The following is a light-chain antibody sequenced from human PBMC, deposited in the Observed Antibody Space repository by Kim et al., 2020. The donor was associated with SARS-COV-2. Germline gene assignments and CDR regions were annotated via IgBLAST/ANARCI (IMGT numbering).Light chain of an antibody. CDR1: ESVSSNY. Sequence: LSPGERATLSCRASESVSSNYLAWFQRKPGQALRLLVYGASSRATGIPDRFSGSGSGTDFTLTISRLEPEDFAVYYCQQYGNSPYTFGQGTKLEI. J-gene: IGKJ2*01. CDR2: GAS. V-gene: IGKV3-20*01. CDR3: QQYGNSPYT.